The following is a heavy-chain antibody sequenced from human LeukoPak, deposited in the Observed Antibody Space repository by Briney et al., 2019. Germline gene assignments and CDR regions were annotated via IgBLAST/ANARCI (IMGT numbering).Heavy chain of an antibody. CDR1: GGSFIGFH. J-gene: IGHJ1*01. D-gene: IGHD3-22*01. Sequence: LSLTCAVYGGSFIGFHWNWIRQSPGKGLEWVSHISGSGHITYYADSVRGRFTISRDNAKNSLFLQMNSVRAEDTAVYLCARTRGPLLPESWGQGTLVTVSS. V-gene: IGHV3-11*04. CDR2: ISGSGHIT. CDR3: ARTRGPLLPES.